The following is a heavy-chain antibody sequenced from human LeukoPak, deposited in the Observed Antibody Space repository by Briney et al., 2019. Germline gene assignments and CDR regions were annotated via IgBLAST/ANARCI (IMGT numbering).Heavy chain of an antibody. CDR2: INSDGSST. CDR3: ARVEMATILGIDY. V-gene: IGHV3-74*01. CDR1: GFTFSSYW. D-gene: IGHD5-24*01. Sequence: GGSLRLSCAASGFTFSSYWMHWVRQAPGKGLVWVSRINSDGSSTSYADSVKGRFTISRDNAKNTLYLQMNSLRAEDTAVYYYARVEMATILGIDYWGQGTLVTVSS. J-gene: IGHJ4*02.